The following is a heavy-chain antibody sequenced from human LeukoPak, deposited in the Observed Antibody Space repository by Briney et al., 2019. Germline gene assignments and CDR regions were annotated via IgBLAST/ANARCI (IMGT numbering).Heavy chain of an antibody. Sequence: PGRSLRLSCAASEFTFSRHVMHWVGQSPGKGLEWVAVISYDGSNKYYADSVKGRFTISRDNSKNTLYLQMSSLRAEDTAVYYCARPKRSLTSYYFDYWGQGTLVTVSS. V-gene: IGHV3-30-3*01. CDR1: EFTFSRHV. CDR3: ARPKRSLTSYYFDY. CDR2: ISYDGSNK. D-gene: IGHD3-10*01. J-gene: IGHJ4*02.